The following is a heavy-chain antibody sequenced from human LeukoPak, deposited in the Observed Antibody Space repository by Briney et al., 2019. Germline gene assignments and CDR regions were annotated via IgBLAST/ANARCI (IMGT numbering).Heavy chain of an antibody. CDR3: ARDLSSFDY. Sequence: GGSLRLSCAAPGFTFISNSMNWFRQAPGKGLEWVSSISSSSSYIYYADSVKGRFTISRDNAENSLYLQMNSLRAEDTAVYYCARDLSSFDYWGQGTLVTVSS. CDR2: ISSSSSYI. V-gene: IGHV3-21*01. J-gene: IGHJ4*02. CDR1: GFTFISNS.